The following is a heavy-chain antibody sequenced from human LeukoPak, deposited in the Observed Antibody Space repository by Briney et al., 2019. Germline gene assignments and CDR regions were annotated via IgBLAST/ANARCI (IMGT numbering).Heavy chain of an antibody. CDR3: AKVHCISTNCNHIWTYFDY. CDR2: ITVNNGYT. D-gene: IGHD2-2*01. J-gene: IGHJ4*02. CDR1: GYTFTSHG. Sequence: ASVKVSCKAAGYTFTSHGFIWLRQAPGQGLEWMGWITVNNGYTKYAQELQGRVTMTTDTSTSTAYMELRSLRSDDTAVYYCAKVHCISTNCNHIWTYFDYWGQGTLVTVSS. V-gene: IGHV1-18*01.